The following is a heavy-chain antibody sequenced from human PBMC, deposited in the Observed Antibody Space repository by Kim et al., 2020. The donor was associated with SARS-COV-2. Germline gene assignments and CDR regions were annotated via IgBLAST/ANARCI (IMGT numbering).Heavy chain of an antibody. CDR3: ARVLAVAVKFYYYYGMDV. CDR1: GYTFTSYG. D-gene: IGHD6-19*01. J-gene: IGHJ6*02. CDR2: ISAYNGNT. Sequence: ASVKVSCKASGYTFTSYGISWVRQAPGQGLEWMGWISAYNGNTNYAQKLQGRVTMTTDTSTSTAYMELRSLRSDDTAVYYCARVLAVAVKFYYYYGMDVWGQGTTVTVSS. V-gene: IGHV1-18*04.